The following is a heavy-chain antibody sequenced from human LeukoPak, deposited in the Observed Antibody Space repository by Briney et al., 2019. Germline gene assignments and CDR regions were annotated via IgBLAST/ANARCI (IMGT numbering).Heavy chain of an antibody. CDR2: MYYSGST. Sequence: SETLSLTCTVCGGSISSYYWSWIRQPPGKGLEWVGFMYYSGSTNYNPSLKSRVTISVDTSKNQFSLKLSSVTAADTAVYYCARPSLDYGGIDAFDFWGQGTLVTVSS. V-gene: IGHV4-59*08. CDR3: ARPSLDYGGIDAFDF. CDR1: GGSISSYY. D-gene: IGHD4-23*01. J-gene: IGHJ3*01.